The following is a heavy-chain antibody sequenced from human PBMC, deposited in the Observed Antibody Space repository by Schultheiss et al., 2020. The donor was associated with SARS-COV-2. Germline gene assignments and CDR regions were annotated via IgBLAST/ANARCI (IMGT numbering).Heavy chain of an antibody. D-gene: IGHD3-3*01. J-gene: IGHJ6*03. Sequence: SQTLSLTCTVSGGSISSYYWSWIRQPPGKGLEWIGYIYYSGSTNYNPSLKSRVTISVDTSKNQFSLKLSSVTAADTAVYYCARDLSEYYDFWSGYPYYYYMDVWGKGTTVTVSS. CDR3: ARDLSEYYDFWSGYPYYYYMDV. CDR1: GGSISSYY. CDR2: IYYSGST. V-gene: IGHV4-59*12.